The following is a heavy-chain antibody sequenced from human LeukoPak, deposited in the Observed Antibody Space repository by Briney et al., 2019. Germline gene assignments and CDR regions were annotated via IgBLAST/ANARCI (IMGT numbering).Heavy chain of an antibody. J-gene: IGHJ4*02. D-gene: IGHD5-12*01. CDR3: ARDISSIMDIVATILDY. CDR1: GDFLSSNSAF. Sequence: SQPLSLTCALSGDFLSSNSAFCHSGRQSRAGGLGWLARTYYRSNFYNDYAGAVKIRITMKPDTSKDQLSMQLTAVTPHDSVVYYCARDISSIMDIVATILDYWGQGTLVTVSS. V-gene: IGHV6-1*01. CDR2: TYYRSNFYN.